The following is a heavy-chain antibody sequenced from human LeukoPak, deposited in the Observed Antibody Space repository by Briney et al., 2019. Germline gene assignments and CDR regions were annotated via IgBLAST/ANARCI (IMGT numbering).Heavy chain of an antibody. CDR2: SIPIFGTA. CDR1: GGTFSSYA. J-gene: IGHJ4*02. Sequence: ASVKVSCKASGGTFSSYAISWVRQAPGQGVEWMGGSIPIFGTANYAQKFQGRVTITADESTSTAYMELSSLRSEDTAVYYCARDRGPIAVAGRYFDYWGQGTLVTVSS. V-gene: IGHV1-69*01. D-gene: IGHD6-19*01. CDR3: ARDRGPIAVAGRYFDY.